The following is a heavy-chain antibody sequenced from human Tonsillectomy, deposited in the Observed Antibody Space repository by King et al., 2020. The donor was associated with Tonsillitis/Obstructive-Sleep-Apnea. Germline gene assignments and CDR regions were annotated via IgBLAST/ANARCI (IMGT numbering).Heavy chain of an antibody. CDR2: TRNKAHSYTT. CDR3: ARVRTSSPVYNLDY. D-gene: IGHD1-14*01. V-gene: IGHV3-72*01. J-gene: IGHJ4*02. CDR1: GFTFSDHY. Sequence: VQLVESGGGLVQPGGSLRLSCAASGFTFSDHYMDWVRQAPGKGLEWVGRTRNKAHSYTTEYAASGKGRFTISSDDSENSLYLQMNSLKTEDTAVYYCARVRTSSPVYNLDYWGQGTLVTVSS.